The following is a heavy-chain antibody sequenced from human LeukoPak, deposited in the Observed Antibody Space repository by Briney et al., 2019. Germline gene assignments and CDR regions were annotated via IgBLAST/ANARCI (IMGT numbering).Heavy chain of an antibody. CDR3: ARVYRSVVTPDYFDY. D-gene: IGHD4-23*01. CDR1: GGSISSSDYY. J-gene: IGHJ4*02. Sequence: PSETLSLTCTVSGGSISSSDYYWDWIRQPPGKGLEWIGSIYYSGTTYYNPSLKSRVIISVDTSKNQFSLKLSSVTAADTAVFYCARVYRSVVTPDYFDYWGQGTLVTVSS. CDR2: IYYSGTT. V-gene: IGHV4-39*07.